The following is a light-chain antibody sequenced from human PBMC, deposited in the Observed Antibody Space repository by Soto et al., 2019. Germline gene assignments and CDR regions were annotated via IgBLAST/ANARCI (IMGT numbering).Light chain of an antibody. Sequence: DIQMTQSPSSLSASVGDRVTITCQASQDISTYLNWFQHKPGKATNLLIYDASNLEAGFPSRFSGRGSGTDFTFPISSLQPEDIATYYCQQYDNLPSITFGQGTRREIK. V-gene: IGKV1-33*01. CDR3: QQYDNLPSIT. CDR2: DAS. CDR1: QDISTY. J-gene: IGKJ5*01.